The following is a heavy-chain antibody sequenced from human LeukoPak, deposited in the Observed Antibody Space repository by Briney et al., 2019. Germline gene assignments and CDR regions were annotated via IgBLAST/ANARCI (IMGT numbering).Heavy chain of an antibody. J-gene: IGHJ4*02. D-gene: IGHD6-13*01. CDR3: AKETSSSFDC. CDR1: GFTLSSYA. V-gene: IGHV3-23*01. Sequence: GGSLRLSCAASGFTLSSYAMNWVRQAPGKGLEWVSGLSNSGGSTYYADSVKGRFTISRDNSKNTLYLQMNSLRAEDTAVYYCAKETSSSFDCWGQGTLVTVSS. CDR2: LSNSGGST.